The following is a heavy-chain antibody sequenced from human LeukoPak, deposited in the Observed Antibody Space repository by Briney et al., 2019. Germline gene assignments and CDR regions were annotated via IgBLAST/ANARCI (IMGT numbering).Heavy chain of an antibody. D-gene: IGHD1-1*01. CDR2: IYHSGST. V-gene: IGHV4-39*07. CDR3: ARGNWNDVVGYYFDY. Sequence: PSETLSLTCTVSGGSISSSSYYWGWIRQPPGKGLEWIGSIYHSGSTYYNPSLKSRVTISVDTSKNQFSLKLSSVTAADTAVYYCARGNWNDVVGYYFDYWGQGTLVTVSS. CDR1: GGSISSSSYY. J-gene: IGHJ4*02.